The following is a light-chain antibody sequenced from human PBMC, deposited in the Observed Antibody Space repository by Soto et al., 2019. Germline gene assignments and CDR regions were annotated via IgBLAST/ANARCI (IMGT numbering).Light chain of an antibody. CDR3: QQYSALPTT. CDR2: GSS. V-gene: IGKV3-20*01. CDR1: QTPIPNW. J-gene: IGKJ5*01. Sequence: VFTKSPGTLSLSPSTRATLSCRATQTPIPNWLAWCQQKPGNAPRLLIYGSSKMATGIPARFSGSGSGTDFTLTISRLEPEDFGVYFCQQYSALPTTFGQGTRLEIK.